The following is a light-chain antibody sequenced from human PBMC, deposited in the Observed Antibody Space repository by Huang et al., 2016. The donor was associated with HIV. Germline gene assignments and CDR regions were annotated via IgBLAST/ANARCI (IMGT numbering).Light chain of an antibody. CDR3: QQSYSALSS. CDR1: QSISTY. Sequence: IQMTQSPTSLSASVGDRVSIVCRASQSISTYLNWYQQKPGKAPKLLISSASTLHSGVPSRFSVSGSGTEFTLTIRVLQLDDFATYYCQQSYSALSSFGPGTRL. J-gene: IGKJ5*01. CDR2: SAS. V-gene: IGKV1-39*01.